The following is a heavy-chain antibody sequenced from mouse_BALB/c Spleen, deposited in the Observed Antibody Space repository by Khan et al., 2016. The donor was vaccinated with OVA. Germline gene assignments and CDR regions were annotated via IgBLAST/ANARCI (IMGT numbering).Heavy chain of an antibody. D-gene: IGHD2-12*01. CDR3: VRDGAYDKNNARINY. J-gene: IGHJ3*01. CDR1: GYTFPSYT. Sequence: QVQLQQSGAELARPGASVKMSCKASGYTFPSYTIHWIKKRPGQGLVWIGYINPSNGNTNYNQKFKDQATLTTDKSSTTAYLQLSSLTSDDYEVTSWVRDGAYDKNNARINYWGQGTIVTVS. V-gene: IGHV1-4*01. CDR2: INPSNGNT.